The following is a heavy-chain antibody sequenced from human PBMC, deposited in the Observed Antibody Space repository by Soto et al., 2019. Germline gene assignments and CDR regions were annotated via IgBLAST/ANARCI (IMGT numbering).Heavy chain of an antibody. CDR2: VGGGGSDT. J-gene: IGHJ5*02. CDR1: GFTFGDYA. V-gene: IGHV3-23*01. Sequence: QFLESGGGLVQPGGSLRVHCVASGFTFGDYAMSWVRQAPGKGLEWVSSVGGGGSDTYYAASVKGRFTISRDNSKSTLYLQMNNLRVEDTAVYYCAKDAVPYNGKWDWFDTWGQGTLVIVSS. CDR3: AKDAVPYNGKWDWFDT. D-gene: IGHD1-20*01.